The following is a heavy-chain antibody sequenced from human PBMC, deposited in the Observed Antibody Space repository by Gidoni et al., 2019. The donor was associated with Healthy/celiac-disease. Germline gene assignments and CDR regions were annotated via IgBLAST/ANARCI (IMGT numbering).Heavy chain of an antibody. CDR3: AKEEVYYGSGSYYNR. CDR1: VFTFSSYA. CDR2: ISGSGGST. D-gene: IGHD3-10*01. J-gene: IGHJ5*02. V-gene: IGHV3-23*01. Sequence: EVQLLESGGGLVQPGGSLRLSCAASVFTFSSYAMSWVRQAPGKGLGWVSAISGSGGSTYYADSVKGRFTISRDNSKNTLYLQMNSLRAEDTAVYYCAKEEVYYGSGSYYNRWGQGTLVTVSS.